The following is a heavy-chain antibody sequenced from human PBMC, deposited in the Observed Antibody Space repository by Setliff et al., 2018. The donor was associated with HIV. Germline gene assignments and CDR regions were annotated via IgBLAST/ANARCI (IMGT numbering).Heavy chain of an antibody. V-gene: IGHV4-39*01. CDR3: VRHTRDTSLAHYYYYIDV. D-gene: IGHD5-18*01. J-gene: IGHJ6*03. CDR2: VHNSGGT. CDR1: GGSISTNSYY. Sequence: LSLTCTVSGGSISTNSYYWGWIRQSPGKGLEWVGNVHNSGGTNYNPSLKSRVSISVDTSKNQFSLNVNSVTAPDTAVYYCVRHTRDTSLAHYYYYIDVWGKGTTVTVSS.